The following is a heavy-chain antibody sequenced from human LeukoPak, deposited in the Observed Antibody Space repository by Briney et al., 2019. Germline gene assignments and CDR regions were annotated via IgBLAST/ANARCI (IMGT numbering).Heavy chain of an antibody. J-gene: IGHJ4*02. CDR2: INSDGRIT. Sequence: PGGSLRLSCAGSGHTFSSYWMHWVRHAPGKGLVWVSRINSDGRITNYADSVKGRFTISRDNAKNTLYLQMNSLRAEDTAVYYCARSAYPGNSVIEDWGRGTLVTVSS. CDR1: GHTFSSYW. D-gene: IGHD4-23*01. V-gene: IGHV3-74*01. CDR3: ARSAYPGNSVIED.